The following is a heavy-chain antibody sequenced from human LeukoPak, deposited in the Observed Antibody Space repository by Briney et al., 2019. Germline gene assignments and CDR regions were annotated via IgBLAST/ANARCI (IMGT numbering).Heavy chain of an antibody. J-gene: IGHJ4*02. CDR2: IYYSGIT. V-gene: IGHV4-39*01. CDR3: ARLTRYGDARV. CDR1: GGSISSTIYY. Sequence: SETLSLTCTVSGGSISSTIYYWGWIRQPPGKGLEWIGTIYYSGITYYNPSLKSRVTISVDTSKNQFSLKLTSVTAADTAVYYCARLTRYGDARVWGQGTLVTVSS. D-gene: IGHD4-17*01.